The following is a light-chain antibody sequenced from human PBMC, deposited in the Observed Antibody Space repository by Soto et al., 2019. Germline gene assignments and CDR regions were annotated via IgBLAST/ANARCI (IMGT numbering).Light chain of an antibody. Sequence: SVLTQPPSVSAAPGQKVTISCSGISSNIGNNYVSWYQQLPGTAPKLLIYDNNKRPSGIPDRFSGSKSGTSATLGITGLQTGDEADYYCGTWDSSLSAGVFGGGTKVTVL. V-gene: IGLV1-51*01. CDR1: SSNIGNNY. CDR2: DNN. CDR3: GTWDSSLSAGV. J-gene: IGLJ2*01.